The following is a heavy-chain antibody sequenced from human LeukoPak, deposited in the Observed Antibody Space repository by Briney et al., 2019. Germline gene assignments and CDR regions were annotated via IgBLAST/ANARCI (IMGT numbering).Heavy chain of an antibody. CDR3: AKAPSYCGGDCYSDF. Sequence: GGSLRLSCAASGFTFSSYGMHWVRQAPGKGLEWVSFIRYDGSDKFYADSVKGRFTISRDNSQNTLYLQMNSLRAEDTAVYYCAKAPSYCGGDCYSDFWGQGTLVTVSS. V-gene: IGHV3-30*02. D-gene: IGHD2-21*02. CDR1: GFTFSSYG. J-gene: IGHJ4*02. CDR2: IRYDGSDK.